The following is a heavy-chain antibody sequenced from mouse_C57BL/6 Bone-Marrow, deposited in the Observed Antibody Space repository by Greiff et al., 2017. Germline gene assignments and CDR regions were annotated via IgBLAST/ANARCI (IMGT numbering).Heavy chain of an antibody. D-gene: IGHD2-5*01. J-gene: IGHJ2*01. CDR2: IYPRDGST. V-gene: IGHV1-85*01. CDR3: ARSTIVTTFDY. Sequence: QVQLQQSGPELVKPGASVKLSCKASGYTFTSYGINWVKQRPGQGLEWIGWIYPRDGSTKYNEKFKGKATLTVDTSSSTAYMQLPSLTSEDSAVYFCARSTIVTTFDYWGQGTTLTVSS. CDR1: GYTFTSYG.